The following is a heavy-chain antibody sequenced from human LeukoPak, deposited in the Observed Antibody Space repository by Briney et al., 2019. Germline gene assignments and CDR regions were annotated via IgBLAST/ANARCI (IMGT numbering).Heavy chain of an antibody. CDR2: INWNGGST. V-gene: IGHV3-20*04. Sequence: GGSLRLSCVASGFRFHDYGMSWLRQAPGKGLEWASGINWNGGSTGYADSVKGRFAISRDNAKNSLYLRMNSLRAEDTALYYCARGGSTGWYSFDYWGQGTLVTVSS. CDR3: ARGGSTGWYSFDY. J-gene: IGHJ4*02. CDR1: GFRFHDYG. D-gene: IGHD6-19*01.